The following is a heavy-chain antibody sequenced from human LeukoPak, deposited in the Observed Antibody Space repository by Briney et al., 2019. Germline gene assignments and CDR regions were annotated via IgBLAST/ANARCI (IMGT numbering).Heavy chain of an antibody. Sequence: GGSLSLSCAVSGITLSNYGMSWVRQAPGKGLEWVAGISDSGGRPNYADSVKGRFTISRDNPKNTLYLQMNSLRAEDTAVYFCAKRGVVIRVILVGFHKEAYYFDSWGQGTTVTVSS. CDR1: GITLSNYG. V-gene: IGHV3-23*01. D-gene: IGHD3-22*01. J-gene: IGHJ4*03. CDR3: AKRGVVIRVILVGFHKEAYYFDS. CDR2: ISDSGGRP.